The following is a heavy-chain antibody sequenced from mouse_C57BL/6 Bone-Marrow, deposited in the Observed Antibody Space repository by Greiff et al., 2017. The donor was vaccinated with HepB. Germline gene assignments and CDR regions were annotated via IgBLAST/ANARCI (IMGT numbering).Heavy chain of an antibody. CDR1: GFTFSDYG. CDR2: ISSGSSTI. V-gene: IGHV5-17*01. CDR3: AMGDHYGSSAPLDY. Sequence: EVQVVESGGGLVKPGGSLKLSCAASGFTFSDYGMHWVRQAPEKGLEWVAYISSGSSTIYYADTVKGRFTISRDNAKNTLFLQMTSLRSEDTAMYYCAMGDHYGSSAPLDYWGQGTTLTVSS. J-gene: IGHJ2*01. D-gene: IGHD1-1*01.